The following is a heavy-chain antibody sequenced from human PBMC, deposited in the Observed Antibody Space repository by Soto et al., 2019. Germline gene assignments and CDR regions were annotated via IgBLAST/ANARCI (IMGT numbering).Heavy chain of an antibody. V-gene: IGHV1-2*04. CDR1: GYTFTGYY. CDR2: INPNSGGT. D-gene: IGHD4-17*01. Sequence: ASVKVSCKASGYTFTGYYMHWVRQAPGQGLEWMGWINPNSGGTNYAQKFQGWVTMTRDTSISTAYMELSRLRSDDTAVYYCARDLSETTVTAAHYYYGMDVWGQGTTVTVSS. J-gene: IGHJ6*02. CDR3: ARDLSETTVTAAHYYYGMDV.